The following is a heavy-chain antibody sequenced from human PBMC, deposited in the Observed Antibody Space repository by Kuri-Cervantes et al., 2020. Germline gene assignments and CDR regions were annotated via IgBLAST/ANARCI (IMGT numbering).Heavy chain of an antibody. CDR1: GFTFSGSA. Sequence: GESLKISCAASGFTFSGSAMHWVRQASGKGLEWVAVISYDGSNKYYADSVKGRFTISRDNSKNTLYLQMNSLRAEDTAVYYCARSLGIAARRGANYWGQGTLVTVSS. D-gene: IGHD6-6*01. CDR2: ISYDGSNK. J-gene: IGHJ4*02. V-gene: IGHV3-30-3*01. CDR3: ARSLGIAARRGANY.